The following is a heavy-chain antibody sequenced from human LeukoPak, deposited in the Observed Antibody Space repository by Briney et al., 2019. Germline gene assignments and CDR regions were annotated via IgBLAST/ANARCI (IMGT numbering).Heavy chain of an antibody. CDR2: ISGSGGST. CDR3: AKDPLPLYYDSSGYYYVRPDY. J-gene: IGHJ4*02. CDR1: GFTFSSYA. D-gene: IGHD3-22*01. Sequence: GGSLRLSCAASGFTFSSYAMSWVRQAPGKGLEWVSAISGSGGSTYYADSVKGRFTVSRDNSKNTLYLQMNSLRAEDTAVYYCAKDPLPLYYDSSGYYYVRPDYWGQGTLVTVSS. V-gene: IGHV3-23*01.